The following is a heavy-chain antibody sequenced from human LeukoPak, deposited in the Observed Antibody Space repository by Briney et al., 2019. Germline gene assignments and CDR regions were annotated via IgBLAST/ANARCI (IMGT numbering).Heavy chain of an antibody. D-gene: IGHD3-9*01. V-gene: IGHV3-23*01. J-gene: IGHJ3*02. CDR1: GFTFSSYA. CDR2: ISGRAGTT. Sequence: GGSLRLSCAASGFTFSSYAMSWVRQAPGKGLEWASAISGRAGTTHYADSVKGRFTISRDNSKNTLYLQMNSLRAEDTAVYYCATNYDILTGSPWTSAFDIWGQGTMVTVSS. CDR3: ATNYDILTGSPWTSAFDI.